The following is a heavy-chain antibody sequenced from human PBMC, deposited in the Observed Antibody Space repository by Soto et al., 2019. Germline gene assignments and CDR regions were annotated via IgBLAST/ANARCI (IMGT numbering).Heavy chain of an antibody. J-gene: IGHJ4*02. V-gene: IGHV4-31*03. Sequence: QVQLQESGPGLVKPSQTLSLTCTVSGGSISSGGYYWSWIRQHPGKGLEWIGYVYYSGSTYYNPSIKSRVTISVDTSKNQFSLKLSSVTAADTAVYYCARSRKSQIGVVPAAIRPSYFDYWGQGTLVTVSS. CDR2: VYYSGST. CDR1: GGSISSGGYY. CDR3: ARSRKSQIGVVPAAIRPSYFDY. D-gene: IGHD2-2*02.